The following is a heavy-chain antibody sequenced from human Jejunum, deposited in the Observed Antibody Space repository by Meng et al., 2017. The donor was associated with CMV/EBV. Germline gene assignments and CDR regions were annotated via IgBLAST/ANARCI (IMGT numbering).Heavy chain of an antibody. CDR3: ARDNDFTNYY. D-gene: IGHD4-11*01. CDR1: GFTFSSYA. Sequence: CSASGFTFSSYAMYWVRQAPGKGLELVASILYDGNNEYYADSVQGRFAISRDNAENSLYLQMNSLRPEDTAVYYCARDNDFTNYYWGQGTLVTVSS. J-gene: IGHJ4*02. CDR2: ILYDGNNE. V-gene: IGHV3-30*09.